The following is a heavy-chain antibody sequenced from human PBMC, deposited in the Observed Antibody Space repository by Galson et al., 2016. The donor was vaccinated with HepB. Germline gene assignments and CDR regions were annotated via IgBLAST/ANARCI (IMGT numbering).Heavy chain of an antibody. J-gene: IGHJ6*02. CDR3: ARDKTVIYFYHGMDV. V-gene: IGHV3-23*01. CDR1: GFMFRNYA. CDR2: LGGGGQSA. Sequence: SLRLSCAGSGFMFRNYAMSWVRQPPGQRLEWVSSLGGGGQSADYADSVKGRFTISRDNSQNTVHLQMNSLRAEDSAVYYCARDKTVIYFYHGMDVWGQGTTVTVSS. D-gene: IGHD2/OR15-2a*01.